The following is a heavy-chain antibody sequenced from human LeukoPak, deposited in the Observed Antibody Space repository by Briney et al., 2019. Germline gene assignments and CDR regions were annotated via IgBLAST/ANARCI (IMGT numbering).Heavy chain of an antibody. CDR3: ARDYYGAGSYPFDY. V-gene: IGHV3-21*01. J-gene: IGHJ4*02. D-gene: IGHD3-10*01. Sequence: GGSLRLSCAASGFTFSTYSMNWVRQAPGKGLEWVSSISSSSSYIYYADSVKGRFTISRDNAKSSLYLQMNSLRDEDTAVYYCARDYYGAGSYPFDYWGQGTLVTVSS. CDR1: GFTFSTYS. CDR2: ISSSSSYI.